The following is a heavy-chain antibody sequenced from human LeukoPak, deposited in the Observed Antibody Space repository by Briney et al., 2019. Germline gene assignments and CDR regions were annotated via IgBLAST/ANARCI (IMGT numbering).Heavy chain of an antibody. CDR2: MSYDGTNK. CDR1: GFTFSNYD. J-gene: IGHJ6*03. V-gene: IGHV3-30*03. D-gene: IGHD3-16*01. CDR3: ARGPTYDPPNMDV. Sequence: GGSLRLSCAGSGFTFSNYDIHWVRQAPGKGLEWVAVMSYDGTNKYYADSVKGRFTISRDNSKSTLYLQMNSLRAEDTAVYYCARGPTYDPPNMDVWGKGTTVTVSS.